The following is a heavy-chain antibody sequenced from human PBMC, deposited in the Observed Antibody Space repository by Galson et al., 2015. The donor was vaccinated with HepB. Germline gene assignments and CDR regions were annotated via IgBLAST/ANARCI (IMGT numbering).Heavy chain of an antibody. Sequence: SLRLSCAASGLIFRGSTVHWVRQASGNGLEWVGRIKTKANSYATSYGASVRGRFTISRDDSKNTAFLQMNSLKSEDTAVYYCTLQKVQQLFAMDVWGQGTTATVSS. V-gene: IGHV3-73*01. CDR3: TLQKVQQLFAMDV. CDR1: GLIFRGST. CDR2: IKTKANSYAT. J-gene: IGHJ6*02. D-gene: IGHD3-16*01.